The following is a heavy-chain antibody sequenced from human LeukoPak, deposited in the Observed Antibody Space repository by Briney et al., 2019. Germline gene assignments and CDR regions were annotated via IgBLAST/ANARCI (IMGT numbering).Heavy chain of an antibody. V-gene: IGHV4-39*07. J-gene: IGHJ4*02. Sequence: PSETLSLTCIVSGGSISSSSYYWGWIRQPPGKGLEWIGSIYYSGSTYYNPSLKSRVTISVDTSKNQFSLKLSSVTAADTAVYYCASDMTTANYWGQGTLVTVSS. D-gene: IGHD4-11*01. CDR1: GGSISSSSYY. CDR3: ASDMTTANY. CDR2: IYYSGST.